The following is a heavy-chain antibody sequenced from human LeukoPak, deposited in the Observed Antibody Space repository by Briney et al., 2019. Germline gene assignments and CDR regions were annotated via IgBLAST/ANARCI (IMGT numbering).Heavy chain of an antibody. J-gene: IGHJ6*03. Sequence: SETLSLTCAVYGGSFIGYYWSWIRQPPGKGPEWNGKLNHSGTTNYNPSLKSRVIISIDTSKNQFSLKLSSVTAADTAVYYCARGYCSGGSCYSYYYYNYMDVWGKGTTVTVSS. CDR1: GGSFIGYY. D-gene: IGHD2-15*01. CDR3: ARGYCSGGSCYSYYYYNYMDV. V-gene: IGHV4-34*01. CDR2: LNHSGTT.